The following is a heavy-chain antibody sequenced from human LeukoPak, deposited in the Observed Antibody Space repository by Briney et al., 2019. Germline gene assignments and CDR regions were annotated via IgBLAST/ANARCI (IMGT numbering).Heavy chain of an antibody. CDR3: AKDGYSSIPGFHFEY. J-gene: IGHJ4*02. D-gene: IGHD6-13*01. Sequence: GGSLRLSCAASGLTFSNFGMHWARQAPGKGLEWVAVISYDGSDQYYIDSVKGRFTISRDNSKNTLYLQMNSLRAEDTAVYYCAKDGYSSIPGFHFEYWGQGTPVTVSS. CDR1: GLTFSNFG. CDR2: ISYDGSDQ. V-gene: IGHV3-30*18.